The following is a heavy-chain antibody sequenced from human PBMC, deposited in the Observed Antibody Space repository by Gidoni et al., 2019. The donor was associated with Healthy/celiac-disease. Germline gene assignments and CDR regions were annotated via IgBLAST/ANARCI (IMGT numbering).Heavy chain of an antibody. J-gene: IGHJ4*02. Sequence: EVQLVESGGGLVQPGGSLKLSCAASGFTFRGSAMHWVRQASGKGLEWVGRIRSKANSYATAYAASVKGRFTISRDDSKNTAYLQMNSLKTEDTAVYYCTRLGPLNDYFDYWGQGTLVTVSS. D-gene: IGHD1-26*01. CDR3: TRLGPLNDYFDY. CDR2: IRSKANSYAT. CDR1: GFTFRGSA. V-gene: IGHV3-73*01.